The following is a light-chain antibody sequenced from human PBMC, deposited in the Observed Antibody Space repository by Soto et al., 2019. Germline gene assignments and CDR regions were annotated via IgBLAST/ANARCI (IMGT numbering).Light chain of an antibody. CDR3: SSYTSSSTLYV. V-gene: IGLV2-14*01. CDR2: DVS. CDR1: SSDVGGYNY. Sequence: VLTQPASVSRSPGQSITISCTGTSSDVGGYNYVSWYQQHPGKAPKLMIYDVSNRPSGVSNRFSGSKSGNTASLTISGLQAEDEADYYCSSYTSSSTLYVFGTGTKVTVL. J-gene: IGLJ1*01.